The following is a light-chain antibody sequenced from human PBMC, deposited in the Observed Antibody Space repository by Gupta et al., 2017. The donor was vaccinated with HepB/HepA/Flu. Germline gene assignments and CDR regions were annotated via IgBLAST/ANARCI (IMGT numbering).Light chain of an antibody. J-gene: IGLJ3*02. Sequence: QSVLTQPPSVSGAPGQRVTISCTGSSSNIGAGYDVHGYQQLPVTAPKLLIYGNSNRPSGVPDRFSGSKSGTSASLAITGLQAEDEADYYCQSYDSSLSGSVFGGGTKLTVL. CDR3: QSYDSSLSGSV. CDR2: GNS. CDR1: SSNIGAGYD. V-gene: IGLV1-40*01.